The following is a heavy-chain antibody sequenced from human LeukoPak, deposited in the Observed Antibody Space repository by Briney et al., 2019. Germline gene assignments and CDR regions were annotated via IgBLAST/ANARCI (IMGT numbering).Heavy chain of an antibody. CDR2: IYENGNT. CDR1: GGSIRSSHSF. CDR3: ARATAAPSSYYFDH. Sequence: PSEALSLTCSVSGGSIRSSHSFWGWIRQPLGKGREWIATIYENGNTYYSPSLKSRVTISVDTSNNEFPLNLNSVTAADTAMYYCARATAAPSSYYFDHWGQGTLVTVSS. J-gene: IGHJ4*02. D-gene: IGHD6-25*01. V-gene: IGHV4-39*06.